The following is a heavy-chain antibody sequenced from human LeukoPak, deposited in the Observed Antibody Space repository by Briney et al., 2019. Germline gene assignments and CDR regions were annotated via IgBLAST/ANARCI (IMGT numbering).Heavy chain of an antibody. V-gene: IGHV4-34*01. D-gene: IGHD3-22*01. CDR1: GGSFSGYY. CDR2: INHSGST. Sequence: SETLSLTCAVYGGSFSGYYWSWIRQPPGKGLEWIGEINHSGSTNYNPSLKSRVTISVDTSKNQFSLKLSSVTAADTAVYYCAGDMRTYDSSGYYNAPFDYWGQGTLVTVSS. J-gene: IGHJ4*02. CDR3: AGDMRTYDSSGYYNAPFDY.